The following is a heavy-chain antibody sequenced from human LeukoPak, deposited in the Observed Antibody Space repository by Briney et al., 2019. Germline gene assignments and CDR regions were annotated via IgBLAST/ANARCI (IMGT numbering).Heavy chain of an antibody. CDR3: ARGAHEVVIPYFDY. D-gene: IGHD3-22*01. CDR1: GGTFSSYA. V-gene: IGHV1-69*13. CDR2: IIPIFGTA. Sequence: ASVTVSCKASGGTFSSYAINWVRQAPGQGVEWMGGIIPIFGTANYAQKFQGRVTITADESTSTAYMELSSLRSEDTAVYYCARGAHEVVIPYFDYWGQGTLVTVSS. J-gene: IGHJ4*02.